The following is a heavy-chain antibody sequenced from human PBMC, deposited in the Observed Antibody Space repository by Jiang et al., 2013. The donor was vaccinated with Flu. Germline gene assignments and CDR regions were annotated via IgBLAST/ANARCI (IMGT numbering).Heavy chain of an antibody. D-gene: IGHD1-26*01. CDR2: IYYSGST. Sequence: GSGLVKPSETLSLTCTVSGGSISSSGYYWGWIRQPPGKGLEWIGSIYYSGSTHYNPSLRSRLTISADTSKNQFSLKVYSVTAADTAVYYCAQYNGIDYYGLDVWGQGDLGHRLL. CDR3: AQYNGIDYYGLDV. CDR1: GGSISSSGYY. V-gene: IGHV4-39*01. J-gene: IGHJ6*02.